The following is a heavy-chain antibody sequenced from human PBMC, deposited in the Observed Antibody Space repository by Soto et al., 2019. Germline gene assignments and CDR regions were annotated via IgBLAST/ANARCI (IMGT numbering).Heavy chain of an antibody. CDR3: ARDGGELGMGAFDI. CDR2: IYYSGST. D-gene: IGHD7-27*01. Sequence: PSETLSLTCTFSGCSISSYYWSLIRQPPGKGLEWIGYIYYSGSTNYNPSLKSRVTISVDTSKNQFSLKLSSVTAADTAVYYCARDGGELGMGAFDIWGQGTMVTVSS. J-gene: IGHJ3*02. V-gene: IGHV4-59*01. CDR1: GCSISSYY.